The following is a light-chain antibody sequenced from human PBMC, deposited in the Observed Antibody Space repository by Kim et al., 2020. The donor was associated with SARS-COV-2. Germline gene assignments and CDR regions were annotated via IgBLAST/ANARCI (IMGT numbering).Light chain of an antibody. Sequence: QSVLTQPPSASGTPGQRVTISCSGSSSNIGTNYVYWYQQLPRTAPKLLIYRTNQRPSGVPDRFSGSKSGTSASLAISGLRSEDEADYYCAAWDDTLGAVVFGGGTQLTVL. CDR3: AAWDDTLGAVV. CDR1: SSNIGTNY. V-gene: IGLV1-47*01. J-gene: IGLJ2*01. CDR2: RTN.